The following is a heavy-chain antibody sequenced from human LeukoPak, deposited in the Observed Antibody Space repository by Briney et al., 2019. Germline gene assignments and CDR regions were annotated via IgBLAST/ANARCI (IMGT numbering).Heavy chain of an antibody. Sequence: PVGSPRLSPAPSGFTPSSFWMHWVPQPLGKGLVWVSRIDTDGRTTTYADSVKDRFTISRDNAGNTVYLQINSLRAEDTAVYYCATLNSFGHDYWGQGILVTVSS. CDR2: IDTDGRTT. V-gene: IGHV3-74*01. CDR3: ATLNSFGHDY. D-gene: IGHD5-18*01. J-gene: IGHJ4*02. CDR1: GFTPSSFW.